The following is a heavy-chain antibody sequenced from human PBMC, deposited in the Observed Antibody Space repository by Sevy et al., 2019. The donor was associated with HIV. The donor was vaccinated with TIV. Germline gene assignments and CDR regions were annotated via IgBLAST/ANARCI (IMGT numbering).Heavy chain of an antibody. CDR2: IWYDGSKK. J-gene: IGHJ6*02. CDR1: GFTFSSYG. D-gene: IGHD3-16*01. Sequence: GGSLRLSCAASGFTFSSYGMHWVRQAPGKGLEGVAVIWYDGSKKYYADSVKGRFTISRDNSKNTLYLQMNSLRAEDTAVYYCARDREWADGGYYYGMDVWGQGTTVTVSS. V-gene: IGHV3-33*01. CDR3: ARDREWADGGYYYGMDV.